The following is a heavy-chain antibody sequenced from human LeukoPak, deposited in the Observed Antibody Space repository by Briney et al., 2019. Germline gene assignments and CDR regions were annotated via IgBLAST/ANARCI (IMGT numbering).Heavy chain of an antibody. Sequence: SETLSLTCTVSGGSISSSSYYWGWIRQPPGKGLEWIGSIYYSGSTYYNPSLKSRVTISVDTSKNQFSLKLSSVTAADTAVYYCGAGIAAAGTPYWGQGTLVTVSS. J-gene: IGHJ4*02. V-gene: IGHV4-39*01. D-gene: IGHD6-13*01. CDR2: IYYSGST. CDR1: GGSISSSSYY. CDR3: GAGIAAAGTPY.